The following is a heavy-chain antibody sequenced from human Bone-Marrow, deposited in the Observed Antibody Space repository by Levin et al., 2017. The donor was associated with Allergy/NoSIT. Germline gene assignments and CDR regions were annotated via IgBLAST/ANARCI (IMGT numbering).Heavy chain of an antibody. CDR2: VWYDENDK. CDR3: ARDKGYSYGFDY. V-gene: IGHV3-33*01. CDR1: GFSFSSYG. D-gene: IGHD5-18*01. Sequence: GGSLRLSCVASGFSFSSYGMHWVRQAPGKGLEWVAVVWYDENDKYYADSVKGRFTISADNSKSTLFLQMSSLGAEDTAVYYCARDKGYSYGFDYWGQGTAVTVSS. J-gene: IGHJ4*02.